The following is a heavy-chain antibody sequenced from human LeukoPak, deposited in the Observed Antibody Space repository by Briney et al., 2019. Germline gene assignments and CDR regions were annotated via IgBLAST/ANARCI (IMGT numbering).Heavy chain of an antibody. V-gene: IGHV1-69*13. D-gene: IGHD5-18*01. J-gene: IGHJ4*02. CDR2: IIPIFGTA. CDR1: GGTFSSYA. CDR3: ARYDVDTAMVALDY. Sequence: SVKVSCKASGGTFSSYAISWVRQAPGRGLEWMGGIIPIFGTANYAQKFQGRVTITADESTSTAYMELSSLRSEDTAVYYCARYDVDTAMVALDYWGQGTLVTVSS.